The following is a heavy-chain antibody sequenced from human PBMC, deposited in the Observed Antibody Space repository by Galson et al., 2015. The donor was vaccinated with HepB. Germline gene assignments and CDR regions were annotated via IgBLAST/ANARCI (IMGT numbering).Heavy chain of an antibody. D-gene: IGHD1-26*01. Sequence: SLRLSCAASGFTVSSNHMSWVRQAPGKGLEWVSDIYSGGTTYYADSVKGRFTISRDTSKNTLYLQMSSLRAEDTAVYYCARDYGNRNWGQGTLVTVSS. J-gene: IGHJ4*02. CDR1: GFTVSSNH. CDR3: ARDYGNRN. CDR2: IYSGGTT. V-gene: IGHV3-53*01.